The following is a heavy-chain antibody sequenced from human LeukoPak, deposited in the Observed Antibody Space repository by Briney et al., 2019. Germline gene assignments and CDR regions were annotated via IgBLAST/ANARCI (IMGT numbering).Heavy chain of an antibody. J-gene: IGHJ4*02. CDR3: ARALVSGGRYCSSTSCHPPDY. CDR1: GFTFSSYS. V-gene: IGHV3-21*01. D-gene: IGHD2-2*01. Sequence: GGSLRLSCAASGFTFSSYSMNWVRQAPGKGLEWVSSISSSSSYIYYADSVKGRFTISRDNAKNSLYLQMNSLRAEDTAVYYCARALVSGGRYCSSTSCHPPDYWGQGTLVTVSS. CDR2: ISSSSSYI.